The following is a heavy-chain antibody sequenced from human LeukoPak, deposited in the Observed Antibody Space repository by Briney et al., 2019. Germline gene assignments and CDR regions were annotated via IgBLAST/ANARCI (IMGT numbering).Heavy chain of an antibody. Sequence: ASVKVSCKASGYTFTSYDINWVPQATGQGLEWMGWMNPNSGNTGYAQKFQGRVSMTRNTSISTAYMELSSLRSEDTAVYYCARRAVAAYNWFDPWGQGTLVTVSS. V-gene: IGHV1-8*01. J-gene: IGHJ5*02. CDR2: MNPNSGNT. CDR3: ARRAVAAYNWFDP. D-gene: IGHD6-19*01. CDR1: GYTFTSYD.